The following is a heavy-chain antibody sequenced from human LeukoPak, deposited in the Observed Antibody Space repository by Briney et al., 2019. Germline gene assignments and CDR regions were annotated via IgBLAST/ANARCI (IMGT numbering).Heavy chain of an antibody. CDR1: GGTFSSYA. CDR3: ARGYEGDYYYYYMDV. V-gene: IGHV1-69*05. CDR2: IIPIFGTA. J-gene: IGHJ6*03. D-gene: IGHD2-15*01. Sequence: SVKVSCKASGGTFSSYAISWVRQAPGQGLEWMGGIIPIFGTANYAQKFQGRVTITTDESTSTAYMELSSLRSEDTAVYYCARGYEGDYYYYYMDVWGKGTTVTVSS.